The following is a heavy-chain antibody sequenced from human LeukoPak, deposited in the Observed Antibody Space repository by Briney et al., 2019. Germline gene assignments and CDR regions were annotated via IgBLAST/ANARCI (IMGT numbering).Heavy chain of an antibody. Sequence: ASVRVSCKASGYTFTSYYMYWVRQAPGQGLEWMGIINPSGDNTNYAQKFQGRVTMTRDMSTTTVYMELSSLRSEDTAVYYCARGPHRRTYDRDNWFDPWGQGTLVTVSS. V-gene: IGHV1-46*01. CDR1: GYTFTSYY. CDR2: INPSGDNT. J-gene: IGHJ5*02. CDR3: ARGPHRRTYDRDNWFDP. D-gene: IGHD3-3*01.